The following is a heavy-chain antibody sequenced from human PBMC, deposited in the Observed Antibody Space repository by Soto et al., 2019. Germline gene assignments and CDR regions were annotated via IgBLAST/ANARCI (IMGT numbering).Heavy chain of an antibody. J-gene: IGHJ6*02. CDR3: ARGMVYANLGMDV. CDR1: GGSISSYY. Sequence: SETLSLTCTVSGGSISSYYWSWIRQPPGKGLEWIGYIYYSGSTNYNPSLKSRVTISVDTSKNQFSLKLSSVTAADTAVYYCARGMVYANLGMDVWGQGTTVTVSS. D-gene: IGHD2-8*01. CDR2: IYYSGST. V-gene: IGHV4-59*01.